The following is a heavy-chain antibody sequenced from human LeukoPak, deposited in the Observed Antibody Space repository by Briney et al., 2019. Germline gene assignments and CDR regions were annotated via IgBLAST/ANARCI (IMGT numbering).Heavy chain of an antibody. CDR3: AHRLRRTSVVVFDY. CDR2: IYWNDDK. D-gene: IGHD3-22*01. J-gene: IGHJ4*02. CDR1: GFSLSTSGVG. V-gene: IGHV2-5*01. Sequence: SGPTLVRPTQTLTLTCTFSGFSLSTSGVGVGWIRQPPGKALEWLALIYWNDDKHYSPSLKSRLTITKDTSKNQVVLTMTNMDPVDTATYYCAHRLRRTSVVVFDYWGQGTLVTVSS.